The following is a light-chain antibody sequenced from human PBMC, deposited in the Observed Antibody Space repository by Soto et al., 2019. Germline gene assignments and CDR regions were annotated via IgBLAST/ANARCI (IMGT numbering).Light chain of an antibody. CDR2: AAS. J-gene: IGKJ5*01. CDR1: QSISTY. Sequence: DIQMTQSPSSLSASVGDRGTISCRASQSISTYLNWYQQKPGKAPELLIYAASSLQTKVPSRFSGSGSGTDFTLTISSLQPEDFATYFCQQSYSTPITFGQGTRLEIK. V-gene: IGKV1-39*01. CDR3: QQSYSTPIT.